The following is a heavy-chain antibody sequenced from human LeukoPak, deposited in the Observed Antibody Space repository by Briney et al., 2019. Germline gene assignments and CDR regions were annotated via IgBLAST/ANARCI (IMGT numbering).Heavy chain of an antibody. V-gene: IGHV4-4*09. D-gene: IGHD1-1*01. J-gene: IGHJ6*03. CDR3: AKTDHYYYYMDV. CDR2: IYTSGST. CDR1: GGPVSSYY. Sequence: SETLSLTCTVSGGPVSSYYWSWIRQPPGKGLEWIGYIYTSGSTYYNPSLESRVTISVDTSKNQFSLRLSSVTAADTALYYCAKTDHYYYYMDVWGKGTTVTVSS.